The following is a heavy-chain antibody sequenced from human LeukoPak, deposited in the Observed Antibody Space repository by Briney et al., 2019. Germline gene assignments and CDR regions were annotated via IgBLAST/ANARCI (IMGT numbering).Heavy chain of an antibody. CDR2: IYYSGST. CDR3: ASLNSKGWEFDY. J-gene: IGHJ4*02. CDR1: GGSLSSYY. Sequence: SETLSLTCTVSGGSLSSYYWSWIRQPPGKGLEWIGYIYYSGSTNYNPSLKSRVTISVDTSKNQCSLKLSSVAAADTAVYYCASLNSKGWEFDYWGQGTLVTVSS. D-gene: IGHD1-26*01. V-gene: IGHV4-59*01.